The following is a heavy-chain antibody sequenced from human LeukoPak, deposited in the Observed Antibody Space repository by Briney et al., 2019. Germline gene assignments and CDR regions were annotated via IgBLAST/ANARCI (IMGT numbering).Heavy chain of an antibody. V-gene: IGHV5-51*01. J-gene: IGHJ4*02. CDR2: IYPGDSDT. CDR3: ARYVAVAGIPFDY. CDR1: GYIFTSYW. Sequence: GESLQISCKGSGYIFTSYWIGWVRQLPGKGLEWMGIIYPGDSDTRYSPSFQGQVTISADKSISTAYLQWSSLKASDTAMYYCARYVAVAGIPFDYWGQGTLVTVSS. D-gene: IGHD6-19*01.